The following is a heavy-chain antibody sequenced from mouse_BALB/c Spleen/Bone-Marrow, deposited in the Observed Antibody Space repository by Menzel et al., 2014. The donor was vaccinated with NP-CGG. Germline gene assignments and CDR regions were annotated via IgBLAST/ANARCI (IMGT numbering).Heavy chain of an antibody. CDR2: IYPANGDT. CDR3: ARYGNGLMDY. D-gene: IGHD2-1*01. J-gene: IGHJ4*01. V-gene: IGHV14-3*02. CDR1: GFNIKDAY. Sequence: VQLQQSGAELVKPGASVKLSRTASGFNIKDAYMHWVKQRPEQGLEWIGRIYPANGDTKYDPKFQDKATITADTSSNTAYLQLSSLTSEDTAVYYGARYGNGLMDYWGQGTSVTVSS.